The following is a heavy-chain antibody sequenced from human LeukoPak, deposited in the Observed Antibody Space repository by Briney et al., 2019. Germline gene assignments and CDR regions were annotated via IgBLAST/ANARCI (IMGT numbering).Heavy chain of an antibody. CDR2: INPNSGAT. J-gene: IGHJ4*02. D-gene: IGHD3-16*01. V-gene: IGHV1-2*04. CDR1: GYSFSDHY. Sequence: ASVKVSCKASGYSFSDHYIHWVRQAPGQGLEWMGWINPNSGATNSAQNFQGWVTVTRDTSISTTYMELSRLRSDDTAVYYCARGIGDVGDWPVDYWGQGTLVTVSS. CDR3: ARGIGDVGDWPVDY.